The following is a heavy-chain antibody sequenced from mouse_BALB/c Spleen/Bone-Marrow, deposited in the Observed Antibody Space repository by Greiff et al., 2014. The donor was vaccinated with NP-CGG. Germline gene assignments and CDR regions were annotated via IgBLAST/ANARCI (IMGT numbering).Heavy chain of an antibody. D-gene: IGHD1-1*01. Sequence: EVKLEESGAELVKPGASVKLSCTASGFNIKDTYMHWVKQRPEQGLEWIGRIDPANGNTKYDPKFQGKATITADTSSNTAYLQLSSLTSEDTAVYYCALYYYGSSGFAHWGQGTLVTVSA. V-gene: IGHV14-3*02. CDR2: IDPANGNT. CDR1: GFNIKDTY. J-gene: IGHJ3*01. CDR3: ALYYYGSSGFAH.